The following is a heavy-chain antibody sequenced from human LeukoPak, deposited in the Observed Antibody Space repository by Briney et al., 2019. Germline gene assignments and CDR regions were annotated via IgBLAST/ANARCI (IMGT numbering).Heavy chain of an antibody. D-gene: IGHD3-16*01. Sequence: PSETLSLTCIVSGYSISSGYYWGWIRQPPGKGLEWIGSIYHSGSTYYNPSLKGRVTISVDTSKNQFSLKLISVTAADTAVYYCARDRSLGITHFDYWGQGALVTVSS. V-gene: IGHV4-38-2*02. CDR3: ARDRSLGITHFDY. CDR1: GYSISSGYY. CDR2: IYHSGST. J-gene: IGHJ4*02.